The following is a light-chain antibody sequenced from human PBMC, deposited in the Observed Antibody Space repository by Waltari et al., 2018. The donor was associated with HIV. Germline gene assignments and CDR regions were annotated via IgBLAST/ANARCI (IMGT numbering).Light chain of an antibody. CDR2: KAS. CDR1: QTIDSG. J-gene: IGKJ1*01. V-gene: IGKV1-5*03. CDR3: QQYNRYPRT. Sequence: DIQMTQFPSTLSASVGGRVTLACRASQTIDSGLAWYQKKPGKPPRLLMDKASTLQSGVPYRFSGAGSGTEFTLTSSSLQPDDFATYYCQQYNRYPRTFGQGTKVEIK.